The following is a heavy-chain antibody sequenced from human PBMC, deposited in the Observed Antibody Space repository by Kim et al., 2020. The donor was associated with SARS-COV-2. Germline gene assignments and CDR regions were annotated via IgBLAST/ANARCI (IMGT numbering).Heavy chain of an antibody. Sequence: GESLKISCQGSGYRFTTYYIAWVRQRPGKGLELMGTIYPGESETAYSPSFQGHVTISADKSVNTAYLQWSSLQASDSAMYFCARQVIYGSNFDFWVQG. J-gene: IGHJ4*02. CDR3: ARQVIYGSNFDF. CDR2: IYPGESET. D-gene: IGHD4-17*01. CDR1: GYRFTTYY. V-gene: IGHV5-51*01.